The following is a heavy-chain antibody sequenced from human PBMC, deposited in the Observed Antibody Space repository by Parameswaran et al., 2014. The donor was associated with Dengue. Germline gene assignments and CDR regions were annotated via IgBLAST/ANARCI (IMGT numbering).Heavy chain of an antibody. CDR2: INPSGGNT. Sequence: WVRQAPGQGLEWMGIINPSGGNTSYAQKFQGRVTMTRDTSTSTVYMELSSLRSEDTAVYYCARGPIVGATTYYYYYAMDVWGQGTTVTVSS. J-gene: IGHJ6*02. V-gene: IGHV1-46*01. D-gene: IGHD1-26*01. CDR3: ARGPIVGATTYYYYYAMDV.